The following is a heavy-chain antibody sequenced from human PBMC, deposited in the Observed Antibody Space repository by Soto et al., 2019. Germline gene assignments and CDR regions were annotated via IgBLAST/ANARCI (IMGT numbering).Heavy chain of an antibody. J-gene: IGHJ5*02. D-gene: IGHD2-21*02. CDR1: GASIKIIDYY. Sequence: KPSETLSLTCTVSGASIKIIDYYWSCIRQAPGKGLEWIGYVYYTGSTYYNPSLMSRLTISVDTSKNQFSLKLTSVTAAETAVYYCVRTAREGAVAPHWFDRWGQGTQVTVSS. CDR2: VYYTGST. V-gene: IGHV4-30-4*01. CDR3: VRTAREGAVAPHWFDR.